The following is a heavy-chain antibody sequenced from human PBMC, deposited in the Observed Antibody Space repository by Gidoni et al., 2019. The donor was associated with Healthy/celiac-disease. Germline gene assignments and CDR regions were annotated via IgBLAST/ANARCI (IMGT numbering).Heavy chain of an antibody. CDR3: ARVRATTTPTFDY. CDR2: IYYSGST. Sequence: QVQLQESGPGLVKPSQTLSLTRTVSGGPISSGGYYWSWIRQPPGKGLEWIGYIYYSGSTYYNPSLKSRVTISVDTSKNQFSLKLSSVTAADTAVYYCARVRATTTPTFDYWGQGTLVTVSS. D-gene: IGHD1-26*01. J-gene: IGHJ4*02. V-gene: IGHV4-31*03. CDR1: GGPISSGGYY.